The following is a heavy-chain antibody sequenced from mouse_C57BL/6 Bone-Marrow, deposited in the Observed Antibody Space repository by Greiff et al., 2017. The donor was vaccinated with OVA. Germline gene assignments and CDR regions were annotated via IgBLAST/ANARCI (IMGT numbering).Heavy chain of an antibody. J-gene: IGHJ2*01. CDR3: ARQVGTGSNSLYYFDY. Sequence: EVKVVESGGDLVKPGGSLKLSCAASGFTFSSYGMSWVRQTPDKRLEWVATISSGGSYTYYPDSVKGRFTISRDNAKNTLYLQMSRLKSEDTAMYYCARQVGTGSNSLYYFDYWGQGTTLTVSS. CDR1: GFTFSSYG. CDR2: ISSGGSYT. D-gene: IGHD1-1*01. V-gene: IGHV5-6*01.